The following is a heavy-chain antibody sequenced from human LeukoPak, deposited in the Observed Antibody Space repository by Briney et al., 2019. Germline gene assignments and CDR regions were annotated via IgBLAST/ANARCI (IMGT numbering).Heavy chain of an antibody. D-gene: IGHD3-22*01. CDR3: ARVTYYYDSRYFDL. CDR1: GYTFTGYY. V-gene: IGHV1-8*02. Sequence: GASVKVSCKASGYTFTGYYMHWVRQAPGQGPEWMGWINPNSGNTGYAQKFQGRVTMTRNTSISTAYMELSSLRSEDTAVYYCARVTYYYDSRYFDLWGRGTLVTVSS. J-gene: IGHJ2*01. CDR2: INPNSGNT.